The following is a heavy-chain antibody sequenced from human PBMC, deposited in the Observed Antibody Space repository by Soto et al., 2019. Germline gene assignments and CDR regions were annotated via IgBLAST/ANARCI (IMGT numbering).Heavy chain of an antibody. CDR1: GFTFSSYS. CDR3: ARVPIVVVVAATRPSDY. V-gene: IGHV3-48*02. CDR2: ISSSSSTI. Sequence: PGGSLRLSCAASGFTFSSYSMNWVRQAPGKGLEWVSYISSSSSTIYYADSVKGRFTISRDNAKNSLYLQMNSLRDEDTAVYYCARVPIVVVVAATRPSDYWGQGTLVTVSS. D-gene: IGHD2-15*01. J-gene: IGHJ4*02.